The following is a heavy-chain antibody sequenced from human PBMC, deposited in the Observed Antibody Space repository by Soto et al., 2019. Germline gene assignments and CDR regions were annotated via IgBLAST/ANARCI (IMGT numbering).Heavy chain of an antibody. D-gene: IGHD2-2*01. CDR1: GFTVSSNY. CDR2: IYSGGST. CDR3: ARDNRVVPAAMGYYGMDV. Sequence: EVQLVESGGGLIQPGGSLRLSCAASGFTVSSNYMSWVRQAPGKGLEWVSVIYSGGSTYYADSVKGRFTISRDNSKNTLYLQMNSLRAEDTAVYYCARDNRVVPAAMGYYGMDVWGQGTTVTVSS. V-gene: IGHV3-53*01. J-gene: IGHJ6*02.